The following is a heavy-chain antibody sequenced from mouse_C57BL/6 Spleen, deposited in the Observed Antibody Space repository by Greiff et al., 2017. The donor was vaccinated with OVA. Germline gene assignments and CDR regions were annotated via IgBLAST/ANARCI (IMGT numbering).Heavy chain of an antibody. CDR2: IWSDGST. CDR3: ARQGGSSSYWYFDV. J-gene: IGHJ1*03. V-gene: IGHV2-6-1*01. D-gene: IGHD1-1*01. CDR1: GFSLTSYG. Sequence: VHLVESGPGLVAPSQSLSITCTVSGFSLTSYGVHWVRQPPGKGLEWLVVIWSDGSTTYNSALKSRLSISKDNSKSQVFLKMNRLQTDDTAMYYCARQGGSSSYWYFDVWGTGTTVTVSS.